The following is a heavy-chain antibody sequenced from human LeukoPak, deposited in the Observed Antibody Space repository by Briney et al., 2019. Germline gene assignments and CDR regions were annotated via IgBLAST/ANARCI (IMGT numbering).Heavy chain of an antibody. CDR3: ASLYGGDLWYYFDY. CDR1: GGSISSYY. J-gene: IGHJ4*02. V-gene: IGHV4-4*07. D-gene: IGHD2-21*02. CDR2: IYTSRST. Sequence: SETLSLTCTVSGGSISSYYWSWIRQPAGKGLEWIGRIYTSRSTNYNPSLKSRVTISSDTSKNQFSLKLIYVTAADTAVYYCASLYGGDLWYYFDYWGQGTLVTVSS.